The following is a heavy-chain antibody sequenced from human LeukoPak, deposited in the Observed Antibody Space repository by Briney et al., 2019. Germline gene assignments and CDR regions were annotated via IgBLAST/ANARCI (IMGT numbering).Heavy chain of an antibody. J-gene: IGHJ4*02. D-gene: IGHD3-10*01. CDR3: AKVGEYYYGSGSPWYFDY. Sequence: GGSLRLSCAASGFTFSTYWMSWIRQVPGKGLEWVANVNEDGSGVNYVDSVKGRFTASRDNSKNTLYLQMNSLRAEDTAVYYCAKVGEYYYGSGSPWYFDYWGQGTLVTVSS. CDR2: VNEDGSGV. V-gene: IGHV3-7*03. CDR1: GFTFSTYW.